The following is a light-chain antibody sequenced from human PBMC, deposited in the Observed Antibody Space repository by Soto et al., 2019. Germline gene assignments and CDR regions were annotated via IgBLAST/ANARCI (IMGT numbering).Light chain of an antibody. CDR2: SSS. V-gene: IGKV3-20*01. J-gene: IGKJ5*01. CDR1: QSISSTL. Sequence: EIELTQSPGTLSLSPGERATLSCKASQSISSTLLAWYQQKTGRAPRLLIYSSSIRATGIPDRFSGSGSGTDFTLTISRLEPEDFAVYYCQQYGSSLITFGQGTRLEIK. CDR3: QQYGSSLIT.